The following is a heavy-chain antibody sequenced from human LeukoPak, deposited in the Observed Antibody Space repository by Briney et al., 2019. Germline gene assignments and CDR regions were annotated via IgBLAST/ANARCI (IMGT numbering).Heavy chain of an antibody. Sequence: ASVKVSCKASGYTFTSYGISWVRQAPGQGLEWMGWISAYNGNTNYAQKLQGRVTMTTDTSTSTAYMELRSLRSDDTAVYYCARGDCTNCVCYSLHEYWGQGTLVTVSS. CDR3: ARGDCTNCVCYSLHEY. J-gene: IGHJ4*02. CDR2: ISAYNGNT. D-gene: IGHD2-8*01. CDR1: GYTFTSYG. V-gene: IGHV1-18*01.